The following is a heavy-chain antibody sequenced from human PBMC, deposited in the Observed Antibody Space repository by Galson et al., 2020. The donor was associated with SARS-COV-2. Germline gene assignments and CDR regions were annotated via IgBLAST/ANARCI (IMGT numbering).Heavy chain of an antibody. CDR3: ARHEHGWIHEIVVVPAAIMN. V-gene: IGHV4-59*08. J-gene: IGHJ4*02. CDR2: IYYSGST. Sequence: SETLSLTCTVSGGTISSYYWRWIRQPPGKGLEWIGYIYYSGSTNYNPSLKSRVTISVDTSKNQFSLKLSSVTAADTAVYYCARHEHGWIHEIVVVPAAIMNWCQGTLVTVSS. CDR1: GGTISSYY. D-gene: IGHD2-2*01.